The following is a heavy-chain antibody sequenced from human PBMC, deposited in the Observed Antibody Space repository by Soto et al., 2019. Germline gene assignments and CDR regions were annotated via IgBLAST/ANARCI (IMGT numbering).Heavy chain of an antibody. V-gene: IGHV3-21*01. CDR3: ARDSAALAYWYFDL. D-gene: IGHD6-25*01. Sequence: GGSLRLPCAASGLTFRSYSMNWVRQPPRKGLEGVSSISSSSSNIYYADSVMGRFTISRDNAKNSLYLQMNSLRAEDTAVYYCARDSAALAYWYFDLWGRGTLVPVSS. CDR2: ISSSSSNI. CDR1: GLTFRSYS. J-gene: IGHJ2*01.